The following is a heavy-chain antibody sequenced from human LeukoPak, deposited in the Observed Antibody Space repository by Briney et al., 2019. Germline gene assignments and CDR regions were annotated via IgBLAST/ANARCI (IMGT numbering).Heavy chain of an antibody. Sequence: ASVKVSCKASGYTFTSYDINWVRQATGQGLEWMGWMNPNSGNTGYAQKFQGRVTITRNTSISTAYMELSSLRSEDTAVYYCARGYIAARLAGGDYWGQGTLVTVSS. D-gene: IGHD6-6*01. CDR3: ARGYIAARLAGGDY. J-gene: IGHJ4*02. V-gene: IGHV1-8*03. CDR1: GYTFTSYD. CDR2: MNPNSGNT.